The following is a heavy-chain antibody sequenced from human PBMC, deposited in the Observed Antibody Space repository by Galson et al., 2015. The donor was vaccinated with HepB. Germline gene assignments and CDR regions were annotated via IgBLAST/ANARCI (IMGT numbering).Heavy chain of an antibody. CDR3: ARVLGVIAAHPPAGY. D-gene: IGHD6-6*01. CDR1: GYTFTSYG. Sequence: SVKVSCKASGYTFTSYGISWVRQAPGQGLEWMGWISAYNGNTNYAQKLQGRVTMTTDTSTSTAYMELRSLRSDDTAVYYCARVLGVIAAHPPAGYWGQGTLVTVSS. V-gene: IGHV1-18*01. J-gene: IGHJ4*02. CDR2: ISAYNGNT.